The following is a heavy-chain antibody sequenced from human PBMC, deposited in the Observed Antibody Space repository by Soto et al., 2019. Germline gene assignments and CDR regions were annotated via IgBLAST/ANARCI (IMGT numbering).Heavy chain of an antibody. D-gene: IGHD1-1*01. J-gene: IGHJ6*02. CDR1: GDSINSGNYY. CDR2: VFYTGST. CDR3: AXETRSLEAPYHYYGLDV. Sequence: SETLSLTCTVSGDSINSGNYYWSWIRQSPGKGLEWLGYVFYTGSTNHNPSLTGRVTFSVGMSRKQFPLRLKSVTAADTGVYYCAXETRSLEAPYHYYGLDVWGQGTTVTVSS. V-gene: IGHV4-61*01.